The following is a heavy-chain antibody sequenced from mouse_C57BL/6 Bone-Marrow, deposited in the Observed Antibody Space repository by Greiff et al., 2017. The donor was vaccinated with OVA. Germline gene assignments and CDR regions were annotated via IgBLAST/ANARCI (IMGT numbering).Heavy chain of an antibody. V-gene: IGHV1-78*01. CDR3: ASRNWFYAMDY. CDR2: IYPRDGST. D-gene: IGHD4-1*01. J-gene: IGHJ4*01. CDR1: GYTFTDHT. Sequence: VKLVESDAELVKPGASVKISCKVSGYTFTDHTIHWMKQRPEQGLEWIGYIYPRDGSTKYNEKFKGKATLTADKSSSTAYMQLNSLTSEDSAVYFCASRNWFYAMDYWGQGTSVTVSS.